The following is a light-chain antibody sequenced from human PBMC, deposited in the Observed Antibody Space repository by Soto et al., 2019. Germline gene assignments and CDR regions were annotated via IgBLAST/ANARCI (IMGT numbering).Light chain of an antibody. V-gene: IGKV3-15*01. J-gene: IGKJ1*01. CDR3: QQFNIWPRT. Sequence: IVMTQSPATLSVSQGERAALSCRASQSISSNLAWYQQKPGQAPRLLIYDASTRATGIPARFSGSGSGTEFTLTISSLQSEDFAVYYCQQFNIWPRTFCQRTNVDIK. CDR1: QSISSN. CDR2: DAS.